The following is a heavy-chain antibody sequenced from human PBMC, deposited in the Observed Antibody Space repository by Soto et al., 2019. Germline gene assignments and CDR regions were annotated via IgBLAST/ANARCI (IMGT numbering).Heavy chain of an antibody. V-gene: IGHV4-4*02. D-gene: IGHD3-16*01. Sequence: SETLSLTCDVSSVSITSSNWWTWVRQPPGKGLEWLGKISHSGTVNYNATLRSRVTISVDKPKNQLSLKLMSVTATDTAVYYCARDYDGFDYWGPGILVTVSS. CDR2: ISHSGTV. CDR3: ARDYDGFDY. J-gene: IGHJ4*02. CDR1: SVSITSSNW.